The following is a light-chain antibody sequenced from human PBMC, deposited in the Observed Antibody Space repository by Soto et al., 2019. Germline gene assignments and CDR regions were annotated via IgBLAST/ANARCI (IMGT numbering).Light chain of an antibody. Sequence: EIVLTQSPATLSLSAGERATLSCRASQSVSSYLAWYQQKPGQAPRLLIYDISNRATGIPARFSGSGSGTDFTLTISSLEPEYFAVYYCQQRNNWPPLFTFGPGTKVDI. CDR3: QQRNNWPPLFT. V-gene: IGKV3-11*01. CDR1: QSVSSY. CDR2: DIS. J-gene: IGKJ3*01.